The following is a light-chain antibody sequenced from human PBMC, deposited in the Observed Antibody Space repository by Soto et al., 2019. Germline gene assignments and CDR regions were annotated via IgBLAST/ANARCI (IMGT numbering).Light chain of an antibody. CDR2: DAS. Sequence: EIVLTQSPATLSLSPGERATLSCRASQSVSSYLAWYQQKPGQAPRLLIYDASNRATGIPARFSGSGSGTDFTLTLSSLEPEDFAVYYCQQRSNWPRLTFGGGTKV. J-gene: IGKJ4*01. V-gene: IGKV3-11*01. CDR1: QSVSSY. CDR3: QQRSNWPRLT.